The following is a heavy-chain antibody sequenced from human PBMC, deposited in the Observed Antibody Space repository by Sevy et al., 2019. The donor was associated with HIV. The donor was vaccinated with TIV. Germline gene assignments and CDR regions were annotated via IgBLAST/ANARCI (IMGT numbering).Heavy chain of an antibody. CDR2: ISSSSSTI. CDR3: ARDRPRGIVVVPAAHYGMDV. D-gene: IGHD2-2*01. Sequence: GGSLRLSCAASGFTFSSYSMNWDRQAPGKGLEWVSYISSSSSTIYYADSVKGRFTISRDNAKNSLYLQMNSLRAEDTAVYYCARDRPRGIVVVPAAHYGMDVWGQGTTVTVSS. V-gene: IGHV3-48*01. J-gene: IGHJ6*02. CDR1: GFTFSSYS.